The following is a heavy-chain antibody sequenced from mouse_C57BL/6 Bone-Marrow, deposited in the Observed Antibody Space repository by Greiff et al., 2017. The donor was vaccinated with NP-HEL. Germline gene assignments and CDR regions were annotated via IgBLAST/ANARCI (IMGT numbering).Heavy chain of an antibody. J-gene: IGHJ4*01. V-gene: IGHV1-55*01. CDR3: ARSKFPDYAMDY. CDR2: IYPGRGST. Sequence: VQLQQPGAELVKPGASVKMSCKASGYNFTSYWITWVKQRPGQGLEWIGDIYPGRGSTNYNEKFKSKATLTVDTSSRTAYMQLSSLTSEDSAVYYCARSKFPDYAMDYWGQGTSVTVSS. CDR1: GYNFTSYW.